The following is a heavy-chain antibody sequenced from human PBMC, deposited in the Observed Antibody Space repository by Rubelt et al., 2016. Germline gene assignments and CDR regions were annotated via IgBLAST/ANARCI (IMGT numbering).Heavy chain of an antibody. J-gene: IGHJ1*01. Sequence: EVQLVESGGGLVQPGRSLRLSCAASGFTFDDYAMHWVRQAPGKGLEWVSGISWNSGSIDYADSVKGRFTIPRDNAKNLLVLQMNSLRAEDTALYFCARAGYYYGSGTSIRYFQHWGQGTLVTVSS. V-gene: IGHV3-9*01. D-gene: IGHD3-10*01. CDR1: GFTFDDYA. CDR3: ARAGYYYGSGTSIRYFQH. CDR2: ISWNSGSI.